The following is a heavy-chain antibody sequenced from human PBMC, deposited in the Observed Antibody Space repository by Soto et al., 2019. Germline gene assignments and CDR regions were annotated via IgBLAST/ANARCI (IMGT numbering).Heavy chain of an antibody. CDR1: GFTFSSYV. V-gene: IGHV3-23*01. J-gene: IGHJ4*02. CDR2: ISGSGGNT. CDR3: AKVDSSGRIYDY. Sequence: EVQLLESGGGLVQPGGSLRLSCAASGFTFSSYVMSWVRQAPGKGMEWVSSISGSGGNTYYADSVKGRFTISRDNSKNTLYLQMNSLRAEDTVVSYCAKVDSSGRIYDYWGQGTLVTVSS. D-gene: IGHD3-22*01.